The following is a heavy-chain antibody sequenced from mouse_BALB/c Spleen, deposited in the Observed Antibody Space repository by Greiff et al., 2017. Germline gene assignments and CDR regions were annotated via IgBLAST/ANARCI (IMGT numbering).Heavy chain of an antibody. D-gene: IGHD2-10*02. CDR2: INPGSGGT. CDR1: GYAFTNYL. V-gene: IGHV1-54*01. J-gene: IGHJ4*01. Sequence: QVQLQQSGAELVRPGTSVKVSCKASGYAFTNYLIAWVKQRPGQGLEWIGVINPGSGGTNYNEKFKGKATLTADKSSSTAYMPLSSLTSDDSAVYVCARGYGNYVNYYAMDDWGQGTSVTVSS. CDR3: ARGYGNYVNYYAMDD.